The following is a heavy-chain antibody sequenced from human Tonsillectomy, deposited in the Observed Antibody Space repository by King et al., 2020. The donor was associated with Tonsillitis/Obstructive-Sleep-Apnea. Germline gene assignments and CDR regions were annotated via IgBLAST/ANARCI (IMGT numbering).Heavy chain of an antibody. Sequence: VQLVESGGGLVQPGGSLRLSCAASGFTFSGYAMTWVRQAPGKGLEWVSVISGSGGNTYYADSVKGRFTISRDNSKNTLHLQMNSLRAEDTAVYYCSKRRGPGWYTDYYGLHVWGQGTTVTVSS. CDR1: GFTFSGYA. D-gene: IGHD6-19*01. CDR2: ISGSGGNT. J-gene: IGHJ6*02. V-gene: IGHV3-23*04. CDR3: SKRRGPGWYTDYYGLHV.